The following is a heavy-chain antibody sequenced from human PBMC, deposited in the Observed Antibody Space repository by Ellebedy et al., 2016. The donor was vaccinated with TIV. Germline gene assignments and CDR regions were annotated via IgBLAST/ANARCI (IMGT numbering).Heavy chain of an antibody. J-gene: IGHJ5*02. CDR2: IYYSGST. V-gene: IGHV4-30-4*01. Sequence: MPSETLSLTCTVSGGSISSGDYYWSWIRQPPGKGLEWIGYIYYSGSTYYNPSLKSRVTISVDTSKNQFSLKLSSVTAADTAVYYCARGGPLRYPNWFDPWGQGTLVTVSS. D-gene: IGHD3-9*01. CDR1: GGSISSGDYY. CDR3: ARGGPLRYPNWFDP.